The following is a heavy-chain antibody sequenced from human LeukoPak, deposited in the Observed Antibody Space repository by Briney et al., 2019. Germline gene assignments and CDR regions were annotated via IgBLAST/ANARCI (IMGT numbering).Heavy chain of an antibody. V-gene: IGHV3-30*02. Sequence: GGSLRLSCAASGFTFSSYGMHWVRQAPGKGLEWVAVIWYDGSNKYYADSVKGRFTISRDNSKNTLYLQMNSLRAEDTAVYYCAKDGGSIVVVITTFGGYLDYWGQGTLVTVSS. J-gene: IGHJ4*02. CDR2: IWYDGSNK. D-gene: IGHD3-22*01. CDR1: GFTFSSYG. CDR3: AKDGGSIVVVITTFGGYLDY.